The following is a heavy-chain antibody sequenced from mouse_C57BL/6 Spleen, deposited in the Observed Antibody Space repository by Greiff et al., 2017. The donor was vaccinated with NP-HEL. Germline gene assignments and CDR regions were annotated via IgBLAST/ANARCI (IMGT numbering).Heavy chain of an antibody. CDR2: INPYNGGT. CDR3: ARDSSGYVDY. J-gene: IGHJ2*01. V-gene: IGHV1-19*01. Sequence: EVQLQQSGPVLVKPGASVKMSCKASGYTFTDYYMNWVKQSPGKSLEWIGVINPYNGGTSYNQKFKGKAPLTVDKSSSTAYMELNSLTSEDAAVYYCARDSSGYVDYWGQGTTLTVSS. CDR1: GYTFTDYY. D-gene: IGHD3-2*02.